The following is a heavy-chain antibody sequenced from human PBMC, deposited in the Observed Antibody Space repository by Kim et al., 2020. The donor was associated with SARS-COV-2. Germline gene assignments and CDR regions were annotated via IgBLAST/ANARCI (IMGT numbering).Heavy chain of an antibody. CDR2: IIPIFGTA. CDR3: AREVVVVAATTPYYYYYGMDV. V-gene: IGHV1-69*13. J-gene: IGHJ6*02. Sequence: SVKVSCKASGGTFSSYAISWVRQAPGQGLEWMGGIIPIFGTANYAQKFQGRVTITADESTSTAYMELSSLRSEDTVVYYCAREVVVVAATTPYYYYYGMDVWGQGTTVTVSS. CDR1: GGTFSSYA. D-gene: IGHD2-15*01.